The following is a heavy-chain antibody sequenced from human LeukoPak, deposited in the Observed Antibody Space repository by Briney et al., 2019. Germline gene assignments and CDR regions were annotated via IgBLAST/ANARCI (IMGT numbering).Heavy chain of an antibody. CDR2: ISAYNGNT. V-gene: IGHV1-18*04. CDR1: GYTFTSYG. Sequence: GASVKVSCKASGYTFTSYGISWVRQAPGQGLEWMGWISAYNGNTNYAQKLQGRVTMTTDTSTSTAYMELRSLRSDDTAVYYCARDRGGLGYYYGMDVWSKGTTVTVSS. J-gene: IGHJ6*04. CDR3: ARDRGGLGYYYGMDV.